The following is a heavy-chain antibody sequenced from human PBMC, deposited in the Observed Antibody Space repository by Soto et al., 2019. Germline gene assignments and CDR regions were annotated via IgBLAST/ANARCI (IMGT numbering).Heavy chain of an antibody. CDR1: GGSISSYY. J-gene: IGHJ4*02. CDR3: ARACGRVFDY. V-gene: IGHV4-59*01. D-gene: IGHD2-15*01. Sequence: QVQLQESGPGLVKPSENLSLTCTVSGGSISSYYWSWIRQPPGKGLEWIGYIYYSGSTNYNPSLKSRGTISVDTSKNQFSLKLSSVTAADTAVYYCARACGRVFDYWGQGTLVTVSS. CDR2: IYYSGST.